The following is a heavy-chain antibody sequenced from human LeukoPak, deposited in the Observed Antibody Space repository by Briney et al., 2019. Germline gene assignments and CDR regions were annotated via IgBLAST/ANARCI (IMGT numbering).Heavy chain of an antibody. CDR1: GFTFSSYA. V-gene: IGHV3-23*01. CDR2: ISGSGGST. Sequence: GGSLRLSCAASGFTFSSYAMSWVRQAPGKGLEWVSAISGSGGSTYYADSVKGRFTISRDNSKNTLYLQMNSLRAEDTAVYYCAKRKPKTLIVVGGYDYFDYWGQGTLVTVSS. D-gene: IGHD3-22*01. CDR3: AKRKPKTLIVVGGYDYFDY. J-gene: IGHJ4*02.